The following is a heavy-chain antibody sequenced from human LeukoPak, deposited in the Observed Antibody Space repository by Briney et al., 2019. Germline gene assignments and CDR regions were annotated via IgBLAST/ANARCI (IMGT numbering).Heavy chain of an antibody. Sequence: ASVKVSCKASGYTFTSYYMHWVRQAPGQGLEWMGIINPSGGSTSYAQKFQGRVTMTRDTSVSTAYMELSRLRSDDTAVYYCARDPVAIAAAPFDYWGQGTLVTVSS. J-gene: IGHJ4*02. D-gene: IGHD6-13*01. CDR1: GYTFTSYY. V-gene: IGHV1-46*01. CDR3: ARDPVAIAAAPFDY. CDR2: INPSGGST.